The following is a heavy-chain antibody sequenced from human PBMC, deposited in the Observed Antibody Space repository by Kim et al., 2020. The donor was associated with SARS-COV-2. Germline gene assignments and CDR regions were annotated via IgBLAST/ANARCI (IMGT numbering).Heavy chain of an antibody. D-gene: IGHD3-16*01. Sequence: SETLSLTCTVSGGSISSYYWSWIRQPPGKGLEWIGYIYYSGSTNYNPSLKSRVTISVDTSKNQFSLKLSSVTAADTAVYYCARGEGGIDYWGQGTLVTVSS. V-gene: IGHV4-59*01. CDR2: IYYSGST. CDR3: ARGEGGIDY. J-gene: IGHJ4*02. CDR1: GGSISSYY.